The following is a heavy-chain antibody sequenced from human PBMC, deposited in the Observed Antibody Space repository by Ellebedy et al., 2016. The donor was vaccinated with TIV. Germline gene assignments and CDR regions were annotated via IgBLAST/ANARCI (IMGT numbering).Heavy chain of an antibody. CDR1: GFNVSDYY. D-gene: IGHD3-9*01. V-gene: IGHV3-11*01. CDR2: ISSVGTTT. J-gene: IGHJ6*03. Sequence: GESLKISCAASGFNVSDYYMSWLRQTPGQGLEWDSYISSVGTTTYFADSVKGRFTLSRDNAKNSLYLQMNNLRAEDTAVYYCARDRIRYCDWLSSMDVWGKGTTVTVSS. CDR3: ARDRIRYCDWLSSMDV.